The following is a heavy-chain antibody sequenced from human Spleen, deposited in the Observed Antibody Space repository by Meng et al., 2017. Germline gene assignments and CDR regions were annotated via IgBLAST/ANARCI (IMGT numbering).Heavy chain of an antibody. V-gene: IGHV3-53*01. CDR2: IYRGGNT. J-gene: IGHJ4*02. CDR3: ATKTTELDN. D-gene: IGHD1-1*01. Sequence: GESLKISCAASGFTVSHNYMSWVRQAPGKGLEWVSVIYRGGNTYYADSVKGRFTISRDNSKNTLYLQMNSLRAEDKAVYYCATKTTELDNWGQGTQVTVSS. CDR1: GFTVSHNY.